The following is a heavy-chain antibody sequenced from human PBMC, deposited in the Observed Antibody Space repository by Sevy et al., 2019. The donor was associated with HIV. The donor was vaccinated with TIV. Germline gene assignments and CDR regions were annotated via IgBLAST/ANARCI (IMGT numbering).Heavy chain of an antibody. CDR3: AREGCTKPHDY. Sequence: GGSLRLSCAASGFTFSKYSMSWVRQPPGKGLDWVSTLSFVCGEINYADPVKGRFTISRDNSKSSVYLQMNNLRPEDTAVYYCAREGCTKPHDYWGQGTLVTVSS. D-gene: IGHD2-8*01. CDR2: LSFVCGEI. CDR1: GFTFSKYS. V-gene: IGHV3-23*01. J-gene: IGHJ4*02.